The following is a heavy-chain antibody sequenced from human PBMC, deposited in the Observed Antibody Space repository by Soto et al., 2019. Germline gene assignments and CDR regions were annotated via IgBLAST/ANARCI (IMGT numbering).Heavy chain of an antibody. D-gene: IGHD1-26*01. CDR3: ATSYFSGSYRDYYYGMDV. Sequence: LKISCKGSGYSFTSYWISWVRQMPGKGLEWMGRIDPSDSYTNYSPSFQGHVTISADKSISTAYLQWSSLKASDTAMYYCATSYFSGSYRDYYYGMDVWGQGTTVTVSS. J-gene: IGHJ6*02. V-gene: IGHV5-10-1*01. CDR1: GYSFTSYW. CDR2: IDPSDSYT.